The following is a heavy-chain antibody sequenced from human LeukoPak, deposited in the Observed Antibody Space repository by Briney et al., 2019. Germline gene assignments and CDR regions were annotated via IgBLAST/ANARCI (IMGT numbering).Heavy chain of an antibody. Sequence: GESLKISCKGSGYSFTSYWIGWVRQMPGKGLEWMGIIYPNDSDTRYSPSFQGQVTISADKSISTAYLQWSSLKASDTAMYYCARQPTSMVRGIIITDYYFDYWGQGTLVTVSS. V-gene: IGHV5-51*01. CDR2: IYPNDSDT. J-gene: IGHJ4*02. CDR1: GYSFTSYW. D-gene: IGHD3-10*01. CDR3: ARQPTSMVRGIIITDYYFDY.